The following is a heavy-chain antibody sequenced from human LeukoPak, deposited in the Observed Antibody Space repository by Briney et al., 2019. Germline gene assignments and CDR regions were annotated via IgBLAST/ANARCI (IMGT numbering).Heavy chain of an antibody. CDR2: ISGSGGST. V-gene: IGHV3-23*01. J-gene: IGHJ4*02. D-gene: IGHD6-19*01. CDR3: AKVPSIAVAGAFDY. CDR1: GFTFSSCA. Sequence: PGGSLRLSCAASGFTFSSCAMSWVRQAPGKGLEWVSAISGSGGSTYYADSVKGRFTISRDNSKNTLYLQMNSLRAEDTAVYYCAKVPSIAVAGAFDYWGQGTLVTVSS.